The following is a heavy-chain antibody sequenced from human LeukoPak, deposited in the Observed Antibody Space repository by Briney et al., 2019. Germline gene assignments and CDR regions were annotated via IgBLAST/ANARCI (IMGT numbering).Heavy chain of an antibody. D-gene: IGHD3-22*01. V-gene: IGHV1-18*01. CDR3: ARAFLNYYDSSGYYSDY. CDR1: GYTFTSYG. Sequence: ASVKVSCKASGYTFTSYGISWVRQAPGQGLEWTGWISAYNGNTNYAQKLQGRVTMTTDTSTSTAYMELRSLRSDDTAVYYCARAFLNYYDSSGYYSDYWGQGTLVTVSS. J-gene: IGHJ4*02. CDR2: ISAYNGNT.